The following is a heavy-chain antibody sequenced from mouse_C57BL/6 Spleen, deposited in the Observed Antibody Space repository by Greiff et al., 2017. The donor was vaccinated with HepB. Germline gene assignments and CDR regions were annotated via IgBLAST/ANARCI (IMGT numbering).Heavy chain of an antibody. CDR1: GYAFSSYW. Sequence: QVQLQQSGAELVKPGASVKISCKASGYAFSSYWMNWVKQRPGKGLEWIGQIYPGDGDTNYNGKFKGKATLTADKSSSTAYMQLSSLTSEDSAVYFCAREGDHDYDVDWYFDVWGTGTTVTVSS. J-gene: IGHJ1*03. D-gene: IGHD2-4*01. V-gene: IGHV1-80*01. CDR3: AREGDHDYDVDWYFDV. CDR2: IYPGDGDT.